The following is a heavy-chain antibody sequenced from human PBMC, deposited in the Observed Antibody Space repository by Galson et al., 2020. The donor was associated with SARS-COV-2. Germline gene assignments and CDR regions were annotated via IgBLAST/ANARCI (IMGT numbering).Heavy chain of an antibody. CDR2: IRSSSSYK. Sequence: GGSLRLSCVASGFIFSDSYMSWVRQAPGKGLEWVSSIRSSSSYKYYADSVKGRLTVSRDNAKRSLFLQLNSLRVEDTAVYYCARDMHCPGGVCRFYGLDVWGQGTTVTVSS. D-gene: IGHD2-8*02. CDR3: ARDMHCPGGVCRFYGLDV. CDR1: GFIFSDSY. V-gene: IGHV3-21*01. J-gene: IGHJ6*02.